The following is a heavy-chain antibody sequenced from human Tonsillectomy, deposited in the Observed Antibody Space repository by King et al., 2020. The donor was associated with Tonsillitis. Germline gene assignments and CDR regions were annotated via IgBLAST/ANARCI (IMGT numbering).Heavy chain of an antibody. Sequence: LQLQESGPGLVKPSGTLSLTCGVSGGSISTRNWWTWVRQFPGKGLEWIGEIYHDGLTNYNPSLKSRVTMSVDKSKNQFSLKLNSVTAADTAVYYCARAGYGEYVGFDYWGQGILVTVSS. D-gene: IGHD4-17*01. V-gene: IGHV4-4*02. CDR2: IYHDGLT. CDR3: ARAGYGEYVGFDY. J-gene: IGHJ4*02. CDR1: GGSISTRNW.